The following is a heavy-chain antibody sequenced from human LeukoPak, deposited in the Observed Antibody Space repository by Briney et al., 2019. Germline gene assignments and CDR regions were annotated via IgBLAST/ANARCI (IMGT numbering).Heavy chain of an antibody. CDR3: AKGQVLRFLEWSYYFDY. CDR1: GFTFSSYG. V-gene: IGHV3-33*06. D-gene: IGHD3-3*01. J-gene: IGHJ4*02. CDR2: IWYDGSNK. Sequence: GRSLRLSCAASGFTFSSYGMHWVRQAPGKGLEWVAVIWYDGSNKYYADSVKGRFTISRDNSKNTLYLQMNSLRAEDTAVYYCAKGQVLRFLEWSYYFDYWGQGTLVTVSS.